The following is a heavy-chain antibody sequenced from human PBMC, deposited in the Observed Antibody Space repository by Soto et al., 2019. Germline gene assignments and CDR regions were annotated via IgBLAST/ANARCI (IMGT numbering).Heavy chain of an antibody. J-gene: IGHJ4*02. CDR3: ARGVGPRGYCSGGSCSYYFDY. CDR2: IYTSGST. V-gene: IGHV4-4*07. Sequence: QVQLQESGPGLVKPSETLSLTCTVSGGSISSYYWSWIRQPAGKGLEWIGRIYTSGSTNYNPSLKSRVTMSVDTSKNQFSLKMSSVTAADTAVYYCARGVGPRGYCSGGSCSYYFDYWGQGTLVTVSS. D-gene: IGHD2-15*01. CDR1: GGSISSYY.